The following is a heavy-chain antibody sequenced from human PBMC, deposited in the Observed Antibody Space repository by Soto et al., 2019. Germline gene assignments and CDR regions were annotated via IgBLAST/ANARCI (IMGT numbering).Heavy chain of an antibody. Sequence: SETLSLTCAIYGGSFSNYYWNWIRQPPGKGLEWMGKINHNGSTNYSPSLKSRLTISVDTSKNQFSLKLISVTAADTAVYYCVRRSPEDAFDIWGQGTMVTVSS. CDR3: VRRSPEDAFDI. J-gene: IGHJ3*02. CDR2: INHNGST. V-gene: IGHV4-34*01. CDR1: GGSFSNYY.